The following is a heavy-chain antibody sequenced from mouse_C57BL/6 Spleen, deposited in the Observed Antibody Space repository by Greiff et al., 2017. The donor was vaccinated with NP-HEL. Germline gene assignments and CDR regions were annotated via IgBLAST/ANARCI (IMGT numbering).Heavy chain of an antibody. Sequence: EVKLVESGGGLVQPGGSLKLSCAASGFTFSDYGMAWVRQAPRKGPEWVAFISNLAYSIYYADTVTGRFTISRENAKNTLYLEMSSLRSEDTAMYYCARHAHSSRGAWFAYWGQGTLVTVSA. CDR2: ISNLAYSI. J-gene: IGHJ3*01. CDR3: ARHAHSSRGAWFAY. CDR1: GFTFSDYG. D-gene: IGHD3-1*01. V-gene: IGHV5-15*01.